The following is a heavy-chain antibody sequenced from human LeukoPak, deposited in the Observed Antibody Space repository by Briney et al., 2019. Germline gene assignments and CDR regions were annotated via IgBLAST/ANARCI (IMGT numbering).Heavy chain of an antibody. CDR1: GFTFSSYA. Sequence: QPGGSLRLSCAASGFTFSSYAMGWVRQAPGKGLEWASVISGGGGSTFYADSVKGRFTISRDNSKNTLYLQVNSLRAEDTAVYYCAKGELEYCSGTSCYAFDYWGQGTLVTASS. V-gene: IGHV3-23*01. D-gene: IGHD2-2*01. J-gene: IGHJ4*02. CDR2: ISGGGGST. CDR3: AKGELEYCSGTSCYAFDY.